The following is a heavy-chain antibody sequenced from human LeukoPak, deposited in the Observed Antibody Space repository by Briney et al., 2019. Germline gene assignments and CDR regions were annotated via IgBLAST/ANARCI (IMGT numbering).Heavy chain of an antibody. V-gene: IGHV4-61*02. CDR1: GGSISSGSYY. D-gene: IGHD3-10*01. Sequence: SETLSLTCTVSGGSISSGSYYWSWIRQPAGKGLEWIGRIYTSGSTNYNPSLKSRVTISVDTSKNQFSLKLSSVTAAETAVYYCARPAYGSGSYSGFDYWGQGTLVTVSS. CDR3: ARPAYGSGSYSGFDY. CDR2: IYTSGST. J-gene: IGHJ4*02.